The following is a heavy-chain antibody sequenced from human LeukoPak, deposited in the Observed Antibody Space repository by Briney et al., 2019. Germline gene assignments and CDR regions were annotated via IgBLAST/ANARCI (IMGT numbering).Heavy chain of an antibody. CDR2: IVPMFGRA. J-gene: IGHJ4*02. D-gene: IGHD3-10*01. V-gene: IGHV1-69*13. CDR3: AREVTVHHPAFGD. CDR1: GGSFSGYA. Sequence: SVKLSCKTSGGSFSGYAITWVRQAPGHGLEWMGDIVPMFGRANYAQNLQGRLTITAYDSTSTSYMEMTSLRFDDTAIYYCAREVTVHHPAFGDWGQGTLVTVSS.